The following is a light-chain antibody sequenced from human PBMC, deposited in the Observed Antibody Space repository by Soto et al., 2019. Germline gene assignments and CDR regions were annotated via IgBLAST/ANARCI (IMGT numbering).Light chain of an antibody. J-gene: IGKJ4*01. CDR1: QSISRSD. V-gene: IGKV3-20*01. CDR3: QQYGSSPT. CDR2: ATS. Sequence: EIVLTQSPGTVSLSPGESATLSCRASQSISRSDLAWYQHRPGQSPRLLIYATSSRATGIPDRFTGGGAGTGFTLTISRLEPEDSAVYYSQQYGSSPTFGGGTKVEIK.